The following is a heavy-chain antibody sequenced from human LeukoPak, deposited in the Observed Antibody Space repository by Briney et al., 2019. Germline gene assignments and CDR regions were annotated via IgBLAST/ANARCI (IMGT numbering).Heavy chain of an antibody. CDR2: ISSSSSYI. D-gene: IGHD3-22*01. V-gene: IGHV3-21*01. J-gene: IGHJ4*02. CDR3: ARGFDYYYDSSGYPVPLSWYFDY. Sequence: PGGSLRLSCAASGFTFSSYSMNWVRQAPGKGLEWVSSISSSSSYIYYADSVKGRFTISRDNAKNSLYLQMNSLRAEDTAVYYCARGFDYYYDSSGYPVPLSWYFDYWGQGTLVTVSS. CDR1: GFTFSSYS.